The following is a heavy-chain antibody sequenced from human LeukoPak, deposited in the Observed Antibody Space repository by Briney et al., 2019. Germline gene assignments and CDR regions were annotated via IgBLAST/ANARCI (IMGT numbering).Heavy chain of an antibody. V-gene: IGHV3-74*01. CDR3: ARDGSGRVPEMSAPDY. J-gene: IGHJ4*02. CDR1: GFTFSTYW. CDR2: INRDGTSI. Sequence: GGSLRLSCAVSGFTFSTYWMHWVRQAPGKGLVWVSRINRDGTSITYADSVKGRFTISRDNAKNTLYLQMNSLRAEDTAVYYCARDGSGRVPEMSAPDYWGQGTLVTVSS. D-gene: IGHD3-10*01.